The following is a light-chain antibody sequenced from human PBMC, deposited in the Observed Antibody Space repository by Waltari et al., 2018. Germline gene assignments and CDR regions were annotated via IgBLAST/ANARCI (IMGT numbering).Light chain of an antibody. J-gene: IGKJ4*01. V-gene: IGKV3-11*01. CDR1: QGVSMY. CDR3: QQRSNWPMT. CDR2: DAT. Sequence: EVVLTQSPPTLSLSPGDTATLSCRASQGVSMYLAWYQHRPGQGPRLLIYDATNRATGIPARFGGSGSGTDFTLTISSLDPEDFAVYFCQQRSNWPMTFGGGTKVEIK.